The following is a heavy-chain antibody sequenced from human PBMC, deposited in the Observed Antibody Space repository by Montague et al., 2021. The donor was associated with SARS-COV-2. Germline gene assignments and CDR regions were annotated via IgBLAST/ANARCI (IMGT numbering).Heavy chain of an antibody. J-gene: IGHJ3*02. D-gene: IGHD5-12*01. Sequence: TLSLTCTVSGGSISSGDYYWSWIRQPAGKGLEWIGRIYTSGSTNYNPSLKSRVTISVDTSKNQFSLKLSSVTAADTAVYYCASLSCLRGAFGIWGQGTMVTVSS. CDR3: ASLSCLRGAFGI. V-gene: IGHV4-61*02. CDR2: IYTSGST. CDR1: GGSISSGDYY.